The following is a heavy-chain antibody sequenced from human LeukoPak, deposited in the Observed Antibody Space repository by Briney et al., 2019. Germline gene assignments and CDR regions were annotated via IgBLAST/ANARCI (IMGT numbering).Heavy chain of an antibody. V-gene: IGHV4-34*01. Sequence: PSETLSLTCAVYGGSFNGYYWSWIRQPPGKGLEWIGEGNHSGGTKYNPSLKSRVTISVDTSKNQFPLKLRSVTAADTAVYYCARGAYGDYGLFDYWGQGTLVTVSS. CDR1: GGSFNGYY. J-gene: IGHJ4*02. CDR3: ARGAYGDYGLFDY. D-gene: IGHD4-17*01. CDR2: GNHSGGT.